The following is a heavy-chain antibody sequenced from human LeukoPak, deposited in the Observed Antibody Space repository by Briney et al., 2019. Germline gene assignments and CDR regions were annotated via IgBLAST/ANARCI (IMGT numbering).Heavy chain of an antibody. CDR2: FDNSGST. D-gene: IGHD6-6*01. V-gene: IGHV4-59*12. J-gene: IGHJ4*02. CDR3: ARVASIAARHFDY. Sequence: ASETLSLTCTVSGGSINNYCWSWIRQPPGKGLEWIGFFDNSGSTNYNPSLKSRVTISVDTSKNQFSLKLSSVTAADTAVYYCARVASIAARHFDYWGQGTLVTVSS. CDR1: GGSINNYC.